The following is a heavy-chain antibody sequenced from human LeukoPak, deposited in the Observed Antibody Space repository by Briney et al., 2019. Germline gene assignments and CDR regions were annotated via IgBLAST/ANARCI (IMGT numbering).Heavy chain of an antibody. V-gene: IGHV3-48*03. D-gene: IGHD6-6*01. Sequence: GGSLRLSCAASGFTFSSYEMNWVRQAPGKGLEWVSYISSSGSTIYYADSVKGRFTISRDNSKNTLYLQMNSLRAEDTAVYYCAKAVKMGQLEYYFDYWGQGTLVTVSS. CDR3: AKAVKMGQLEYYFDY. CDR2: ISSSGSTI. J-gene: IGHJ4*02. CDR1: GFTFSSYE.